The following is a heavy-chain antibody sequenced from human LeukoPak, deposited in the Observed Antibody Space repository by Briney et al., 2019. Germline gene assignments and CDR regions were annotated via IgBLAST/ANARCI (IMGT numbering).Heavy chain of an antibody. V-gene: IGHV4-59*08. CDR3: ARQTFYYYGMDV. Sequence: SETLSLTCTVSGGSISSYYWNWIRQPPGKGLEWIGYIHYSGSTNYNPSLKNRVTISVDTSKNQFSLNLTSVTAADTAVYYCARQTFYYYGMDVWGQGTTVTVSS. CDR1: GGSISSYY. CDR2: IHYSGST. D-gene: IGHD3-16*01. J-gene: IGHJ6*02.